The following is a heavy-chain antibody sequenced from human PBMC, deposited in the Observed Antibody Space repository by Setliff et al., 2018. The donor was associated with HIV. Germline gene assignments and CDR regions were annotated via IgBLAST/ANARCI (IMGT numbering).Heavy chain of an antibody. V-gene: IGHV1-69*13. CDR1: GDTLTNYA. J-gene: IGHJ1*01. Sequence: SVKVSCKAYGDTLTNYALSWVRQAPGQGLEWMGGIIPLFGTEDYAQKFQGRVTITADESTNTAYMELRSLTSDDTAVYYCARESPSMSLDAWGQGTLVTVSS. CDR2: IIPLFGTE. D-gene: IGHD3-10*02. CDR3: ARESPSMSLDA.